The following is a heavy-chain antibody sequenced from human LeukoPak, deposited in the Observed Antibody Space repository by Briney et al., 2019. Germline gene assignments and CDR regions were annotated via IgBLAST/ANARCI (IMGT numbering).Heavy chain of an antibody. CDR1: GFTFSDYY. CDR2: IYSGGST. Sequence: PGGSLRLSCAASGFTFSDYYMSWVRQAPGKGLEWVSVIYSGGSTYYADSVKGRFTISRDNSKNTLYLQMNSLRAEDTAVYYCAREGSSGYYFDYWGQGTLVTVSS. D-gene: IGHD3-22*01. J-gene: IGHJ4*02. CDR3: AREGSSGYYFDY. V-gene: IGHV3-66*01.